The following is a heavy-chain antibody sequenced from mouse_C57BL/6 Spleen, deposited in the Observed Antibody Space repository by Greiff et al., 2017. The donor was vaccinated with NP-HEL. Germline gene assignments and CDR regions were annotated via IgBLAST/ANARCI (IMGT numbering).Heavy chain of an antibody. CDR1: GYSITSGYD. D-gene: IGHD1-1*01. CDR2: ISYSGST. V-gene: IGHV3-1*01. CDR3: ARSTTVVATRYWYFDV. J-gene: IGHJ1*03. Sequence: EVKLVESGPGMVKPSQSLSLTCTVTGYSITSGYDWHWIRHFPGNNLEWMGYISYSGSTNYNPSLKSRISITHDTSKNHFFLKLNSVTTEDTATYYCARSTTVVATRYWYFDVWGTGTTVTVSS.